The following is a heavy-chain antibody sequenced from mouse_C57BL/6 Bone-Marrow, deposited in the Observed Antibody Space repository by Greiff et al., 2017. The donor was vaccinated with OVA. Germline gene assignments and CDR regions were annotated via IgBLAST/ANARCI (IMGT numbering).Heavy chain of an antibody. D-gene: IGHD1-1*01. CDR3: ARRGVYYGSSDGYFDV. CDR2: IYPEDGET. J-gene: IGHJ1*03. Sequence: VQLQQSGAELVKPGASVKLSCTASGFNIKDYYMHWVQQRTEQGLEWIGRIYPEDGETKYAPKFKGKAPLTADTSSLTAYLQLSSLTSEGTAVYYCARRGVYYGSSDGYFDVWGTGTTVTVSS. V-gene: IGHV14-2*01. CDR1: GFNIKDYY.